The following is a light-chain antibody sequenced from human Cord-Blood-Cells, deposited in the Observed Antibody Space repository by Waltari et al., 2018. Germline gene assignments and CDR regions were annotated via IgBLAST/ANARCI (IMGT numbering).Light chain of an antibody. CDR3: QQYYSTPFT. Sequence: DIAITQSPDSLAVSLGERATINCKSSQSVLYSSNNKNYLAWYQQKPGQPPKLLIYWASTRESGVPDRFSGSGSGTDFTLTISSLQAEDVAVYYCQQYYSTPFTFGPGTKVDIK. CDR1: QSVLYSSNNKNY. J-gene: IGKJ3*01. V-gene: IGKV4-1*01. CDR2: WAS.